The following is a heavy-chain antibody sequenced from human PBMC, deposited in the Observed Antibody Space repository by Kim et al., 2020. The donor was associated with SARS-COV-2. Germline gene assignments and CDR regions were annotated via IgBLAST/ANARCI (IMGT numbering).Heavy chain of an antibody. CDR2: IDPSDSYT. V-gene: IGHV5-10-1*01. CDR1: GYSFTSYW. J-gene: IGHJ3*02. CDR3: ARLGLEQLVPGVGAFDI. Sequence: GESLKISCKGSGYSFTSYWISWVRQMPGKGLEWMGRIDPSDSYTNYSPSFQGHVTISADKSISTAYLQWSSLKASDTAMYYCARLGLEQLVPGVGAFDIWGQGTMVTVSS. D-gene: IGHD6-6*01.